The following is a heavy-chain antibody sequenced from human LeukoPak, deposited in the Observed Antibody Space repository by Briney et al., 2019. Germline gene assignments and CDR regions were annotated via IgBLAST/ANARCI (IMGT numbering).Heavy chain of an antibody. D-gene: IGHD6-13*01. CDR1: GGSISSYY. CDR2: IYYSGST. V-gene: IGHV4-59*08. Sequence: SETLSLTCTVSGGSISSYYWSWIRQPPGKGLEWIWYIYYSGSTNYNPSLKSRVTISVDTSKNQFSLKLSSVTAADTAVYYCARARYSSSPSSLLCYGMDVWGQGTTVTVSS. J-gene: IGHJ6*02. CDR3: ARARYSSSPSSLLCYGMDV.